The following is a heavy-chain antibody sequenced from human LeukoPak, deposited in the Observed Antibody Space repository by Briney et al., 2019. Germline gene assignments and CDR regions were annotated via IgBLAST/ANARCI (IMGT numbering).Heavy chain of an antibody. CDR2: IYYSGST. CDR1: GGSISSYY. V-gene: IGHV4-59*08. CDR3: ARHKGGWSIDY. D-gene: IGHD6-19*01. J-gene: IGHJ4*02. Sequence: PSEPLSLTCTVSGGSISSYYWSWIRQPPGKGLECIGYIYYSGSTNYNPSLESRVTISVDTSKNQISLKLSSVTAADTAVYYCARHKGGWSIDYWGQGTLLTVSS.